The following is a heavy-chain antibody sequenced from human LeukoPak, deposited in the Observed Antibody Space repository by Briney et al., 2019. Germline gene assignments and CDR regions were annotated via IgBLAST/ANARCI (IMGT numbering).Heavy chain of an antibody. J-gene: IGHJ6*02. CDR1: GFTVSSNH. V-gene: IGHV3-66*01. CDR3: ARASPGDSTYNGMDV. Sequence: GGSLRLSCAASGFTVSSNHMNWVRQAPGNGLEWVSVIYSGGSTYYADSVKGRFTISRDKSKNTLYLQMNSLRVEDTAVYYCARASPGDSTYNGMDVWGQGTTVTVSS. CDR2: IYSGGST. D-gene: IGHD2-21*02.